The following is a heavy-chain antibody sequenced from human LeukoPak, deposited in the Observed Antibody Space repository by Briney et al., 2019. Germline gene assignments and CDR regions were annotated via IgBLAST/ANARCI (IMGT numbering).Heavy chain of an antibody. CDR2: INHSGST. Sequence: NTSETLSLTCTVSGGSISSYYWSWIRQPPGKGLEWIGEINHSGSTNYNPSLKSRVTISVDTSKNQFSLKLSSVTAADTAVYYCARVGSRQRDLDYWGQGTLVTVSS. V-gene: IGHV4-34*01. CDR3: ARVGSRQRDLDY. D-gene: IGHD3-10*01. J-gene: IGHJ4*02. CDR1: GGSISSYY.